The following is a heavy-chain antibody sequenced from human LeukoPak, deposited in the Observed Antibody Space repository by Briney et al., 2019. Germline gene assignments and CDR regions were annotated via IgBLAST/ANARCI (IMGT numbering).Heavy chain of an antibody. CDR1: GFTFSSYS. CDR3: ALQLVGGPFDY. J-gene: IGHJ4*02. D-gene: IGHD1-1*01. Sequence: SGGSLRLSCAASGFTFSSYSMNWVRQAPGKGLEWVAVISYDGSNKYYADSVKGRFTISRDNSKNTLYLQMNSLRAEDTAVYYCALQLVGGPFDYWGQGTLVTVSS. V-gene: IGHV3-30*03. CDR2: ISYDGSNK.